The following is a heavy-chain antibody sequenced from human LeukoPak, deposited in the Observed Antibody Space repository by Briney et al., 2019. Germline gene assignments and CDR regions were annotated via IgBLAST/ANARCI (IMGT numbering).Heavy chain of an antibody. V-gene: IGHV3-7*01. CDR1: GFTFRNYW. CDR2: IKLDGSDK. Sequence: GGSLRLSCAASGFTFRNYWMSWARQAPGKGLEWVANIKLDGSDKYYVDSVKGRFTISRDNAKNSVYLQMNSLRAEDTAVYYCARVGQWLPDYWGQGTLVTVSS. D-gene: IGHD6-19*01. J-gene: IGHJ4*02. CDR3: ARVGQWLPDY.